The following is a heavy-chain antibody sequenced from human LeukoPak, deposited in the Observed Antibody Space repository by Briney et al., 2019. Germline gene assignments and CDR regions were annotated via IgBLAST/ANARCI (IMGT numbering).Heavy chain of an antibody. V-gene: IGHV3-74*01. Sequence: GGSLRLSCAASGFTLSNYWMSWVRQAPGKGLVWVSRINPDGSYTAYADSVKGRFTISRDNAKTSLYLQMNSLRAEDTAVYYCATTPYYYDSSGYWGQGTLVTVSS. D-gene: IGHD3-22*01. CDR1: GFTLSNYW. CDR2: INPDGSYT. CDR3: ATTPYYYDSSGY. J-gene: IGHJ4*02.